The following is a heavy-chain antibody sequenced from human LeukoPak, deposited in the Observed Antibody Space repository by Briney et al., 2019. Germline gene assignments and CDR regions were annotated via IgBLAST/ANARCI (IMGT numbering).Heavy chain of an antibody. V-gene: IGHV3-7*05. Sequence: GGSLRLSCAASGFTFSNYWMSWVRQAPGKGLEWVAKIKQDGSEKYYVDSVKGRFTISRDKAKNSLYLQMNSLRAEDTAVYYCARGGYYDSSGRNFDYWGQGTLVTVSS. D-gene: IGHD3-22*01. CDR3: ARGGYYDSSGRNFDY. CDR1: GFTFSNYW. CDR2: IKQDGSEK. J-gene: IGHJ4*02.